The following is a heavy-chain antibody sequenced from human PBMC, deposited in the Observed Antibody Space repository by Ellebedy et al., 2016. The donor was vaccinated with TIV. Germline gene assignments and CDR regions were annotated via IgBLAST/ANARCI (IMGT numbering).Heavy chain of an antibody. CDR3: ARTGPADYYYYGMDV. CDR2: IWYDGSNK. Sequence: GESLKISCAASGFTFSSYGMHWVRQAPGKGLEWVAVIWYDGSNKYYADSVKGRFTISRDNSKNTLYLQMNSLRAEDTAVYYCARTGPADYYYYGMDVWGQGTTVTVSS. J-gene: IGHJ6*02. V-gene: IGHV3-33*01. CDR1: GFTFSSYG. D-gene: IGHD2-2*01.